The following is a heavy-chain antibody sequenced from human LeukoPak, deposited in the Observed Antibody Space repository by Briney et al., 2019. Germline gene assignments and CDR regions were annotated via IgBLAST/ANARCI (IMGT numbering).Heavy chain of an antibody. J-gene: IGHJ4*02. CDR2: IIPIFGTA. D-gene: IGHD2-8*01. CDR3: ARDSNLGYCTNGVCYTL. V-gene: IGHV1-69*13. CDR1: GGTFSSYA. Sequence: GASVKVSCKASGGTFSSYAISWVRQALGQGLEWMGGIIPIFGTANYAQKFQGRVTITADESTSTAYMELSSLRSEDTAVYYCARDSNLGYCTNGVCYTLWGQGTLVTVSS.